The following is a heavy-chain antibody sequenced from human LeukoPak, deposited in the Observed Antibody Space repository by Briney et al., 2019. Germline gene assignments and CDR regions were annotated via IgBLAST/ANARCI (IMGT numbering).Heavy chain of an antibody. Sequence: GGSLRLSCAASGFTFSSYWMHWVRQAPGKGLEWVAFIRSDGTTKNYADFVKGRFIISRDNAKNSLYLQMNSLRAEDTAVYYCAKAPVTTCRGAYCYPFDYWGQGTLVTVSS. D-gene: IGHD2-21*01. J-gene: IGHJ4*02. V-gene: IGHV3-30*02. CDR3: AKAPVTTCRGAYCYPFDY. CDR2: IRSDGTTK. CDR1: GFTFSSYW.